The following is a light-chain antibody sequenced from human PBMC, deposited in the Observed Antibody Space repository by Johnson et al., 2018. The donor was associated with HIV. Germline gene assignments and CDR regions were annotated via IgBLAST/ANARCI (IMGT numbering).Light chain of an antibody. J-gene: IGLJ1*01. Sequence: QSVLTQPPSVSATPGQKVTISCSGSSSNIENNYVSWYQQLPGTAPKLLIYDDNKRPSGIPDRFSGSKSGTSATLGITGLQTGDEAYYYCGTWDNSLSAYVFGTGTTVTVL. CDR1: SSNIENNY. CDR3: GTWDNSLSAYV. CDR2: DDN. V-gene: IGLV1-51*01.